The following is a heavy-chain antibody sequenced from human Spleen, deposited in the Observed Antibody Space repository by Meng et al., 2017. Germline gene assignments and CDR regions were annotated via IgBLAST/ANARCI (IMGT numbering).Heavy chain of an antibody. J-gene: IGHJ4*02. Sequence: SETLSLTCAVYGGSFSGYYWRWIRQPPGKGLEWIGSIYHSGSTYYNPFLKSRVTISVDTSKNQFSLKLSSVTAADTAVYYCARVSSSGWIDYWGQGTLVTVSS. V-gene: IGHV4-34*01. CDR3: ARVSSSGWIDY. CDR1: GGSFSGYY. D-gene: IGHD6-19*01. CDR2: IYHSGST.